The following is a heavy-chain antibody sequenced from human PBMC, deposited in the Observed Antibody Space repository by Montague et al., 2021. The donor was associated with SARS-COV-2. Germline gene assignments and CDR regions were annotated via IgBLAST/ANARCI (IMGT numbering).Heavy chain of an antibody. CDR2: IDWDDDK. CDR3: ARDWGCTHFDY. V-gene: IGHV2-70*11. D-gene: IGHD7-27*01. J-gene: IGHJ4*02. CDR1: GFSLSTSGMC. Sequence: PALVKPTQTLTLTCTFSGFSLSTSGMCVSWIRQPPGKALEWLARIDWDDDKYYSTSLKTRLNISKDTSKNQVVLTMTNMDPVDTATYYCARDWGCTHFDYWGQGTLVTVSS.